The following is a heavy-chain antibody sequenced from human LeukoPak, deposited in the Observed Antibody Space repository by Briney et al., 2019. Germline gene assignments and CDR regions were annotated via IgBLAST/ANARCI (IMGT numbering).Heavy chain of an antibody. CDR3: ARESESHYYYYDGMDV. CDR2: IIPILGIA. Sequence: SVKVSCKASGGTFSSYAISWVRQAPGQGLEWMGRIIPILGIANYAQKFQGRVTITADKSTSTAYMELSSLRSEDTAVYYCARESESHYYYYDGMDVWGQGTTVTVSS. CDR1: GGTFSSYA. V-gene: IGHV1-69*04. J-gene: IGHJ6*02.